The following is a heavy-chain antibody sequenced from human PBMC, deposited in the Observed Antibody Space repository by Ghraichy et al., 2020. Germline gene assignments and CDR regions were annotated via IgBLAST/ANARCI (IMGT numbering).Heavy chain of an antibody. Sequence: GGSLRLSCTASGFTFSKAWMSWVRQAPGKGLEWVGRIKSISDGGTTDYAAPVKGRFTVSRDDSKNTLYLQMNSLKTDDTAVYYCTAWGFGEDWFDPWGQGTLVTVSS. J-gene: IGHJ5*02. D-gene: IGHD3-10*01. V-gene: IGHV3-15*01. CDR1: GFTFSKAW. CDR3: TAWGFGEDWFDP. CDR2: IKSISDGGTT.